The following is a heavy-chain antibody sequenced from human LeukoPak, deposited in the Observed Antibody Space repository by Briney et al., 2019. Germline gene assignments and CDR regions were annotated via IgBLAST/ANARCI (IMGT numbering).Heavy chain of an antibody. V-gene: IGHV4-39*01. Sequence: PSETLSLTCTVSGGSISSSNYYWGWIRQPPGKGLEWIGSIYHSGSTTYYPSLKSRVTISVDTSKNQFSLKLSSVTAADTAVYYCARQGGGYCSSTRCYSAFDIWGQGTMVTVSS. CDR3: ARQGGGYCSSTRCYSAFDI. CDR2: IYHSGST. D-gene: IGHD2-2*02. J-gene: IGHJ3*02. CDR1: GGSISSSNYY.